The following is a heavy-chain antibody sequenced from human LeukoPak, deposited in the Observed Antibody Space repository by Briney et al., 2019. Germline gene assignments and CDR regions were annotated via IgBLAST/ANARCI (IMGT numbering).Heavy chain of an antibody. CDR1: GYTFTSYG. CDR2: ISAYNGNT. CDR3: ARAANDYGDPTHEKDVDY. Sequence: VASVKVSCKASGYTFTSYGISWVRQAPGQGLEWMGWISAYNGNTNYAQKLQGRVTMTTDTSTSTAYMELRSLRSDDTAVYYCARAANDYGDPTHEKDVDYWGQGTLVTVSS. D-gene: IGHD4-17*01. V-gene: IGHV1-18*01. J-gene: IGHJ4*02.